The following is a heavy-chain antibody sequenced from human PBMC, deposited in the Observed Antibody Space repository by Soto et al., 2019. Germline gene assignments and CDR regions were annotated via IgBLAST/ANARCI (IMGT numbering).Heavy chain of an antibody. Sequence: LVKVSXKASGGTFSSYAISWVRQAPGQGLEWMGGIIPIFGTANYAQKFQGRVTSTADESTSTAYMELSSLRSEDTAVYYCARDSCYDSSRYLPDYWAQRTLVTVSS. J-gene: IGHJ4*02. CDR3: ARDSCYDSSRYLPDY. V-gene: IGHV1-69*13. CDR2: IIPIFGTA. D-gene: IGHD3-22*01. CDR1: GGTFSSYA.